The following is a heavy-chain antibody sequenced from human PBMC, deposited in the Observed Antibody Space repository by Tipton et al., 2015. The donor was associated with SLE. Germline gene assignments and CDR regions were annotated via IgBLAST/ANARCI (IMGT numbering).Heavy chain of an antibody. CDR1: GASISGSGYY. D-gene: IGHD6-13*01. Sequence: TLSLTCNVSGASISGSGYYWRWIRQPAGKGLEWIGYIYYSGSTNYNPSLKSRVTISVDTSKNQFSLKLSSVTAADTAVYYCARSAGYGSNWAHFDYWGQGTLVTVSS. V-gene: IGHV4-61*10. CDR2: IYYSGST. J-gene: IGHJ4*02. CDR3: ARSAGYGSNWAHFDY.